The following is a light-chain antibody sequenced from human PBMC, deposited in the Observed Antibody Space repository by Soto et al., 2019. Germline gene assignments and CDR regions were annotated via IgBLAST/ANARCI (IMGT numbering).Light chain of an antibody. J-gene: IGLJ2*01. V-gene: IGLV8-61*01. Sequence: QAVVTQEPSFSVSPGRTVTLTCGLSSGSVSTSYYPSWYQQTPGQAPRTLIYSTNTRSSGVPDRFSGSILGNKAALTITGAQADDESDYYCVLYMGSGISVFGEGTKLTV. CDR3: VLYMGSGISV. CDR2: STN. CDR1: SGSVSTSYY.